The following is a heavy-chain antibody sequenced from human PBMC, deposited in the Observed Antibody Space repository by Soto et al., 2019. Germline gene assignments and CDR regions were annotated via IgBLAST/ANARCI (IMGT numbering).Heavy chain of an antibody. V-gene: IGHV3-30-3*01. CDR3: ARGISGGLPAHPPNNWFDP. J-gene: IGHJ5*02. CDR2: ISYDGSNK. D-gene: IGHD2-15*01. CDR1: GFTFSSYA. Sequence: GGSLRLSCAASGFTFSSYAMHWVRQAPGKGLEWVAVISYDGSNKYYADSVKGRFTISRDNSKNTLYLQMNSLRAEDTAVYYCARGISGGLPAHPPNNWFDPWGQGTLVTVSS.